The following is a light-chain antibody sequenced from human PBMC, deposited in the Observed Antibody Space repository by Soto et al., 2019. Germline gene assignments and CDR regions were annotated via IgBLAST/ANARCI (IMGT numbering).Light chain of an antibody. CDR1: QSVRSN. Sequence: EIVMTQSPATLSVSPGERVTLSCRASQSVRSNLAWYQQKPGQVPRVLIYGASTRAIGIPDRFSGSGSGTDFTLTSSSLQSGEFAVYYCQHYNNLWGFGGGTKVEIK. V-gene: IGKV3-15*01. J-gene: IGKJ4*01. CDR2: GAS. CDR3: QHYNNLWG.